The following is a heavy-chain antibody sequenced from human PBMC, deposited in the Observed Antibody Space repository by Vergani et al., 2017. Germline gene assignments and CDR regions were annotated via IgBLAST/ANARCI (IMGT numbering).Heavy chain of an antibody. Sequence: QVQLQESGPGLVKPSETLSLPCSFSGDSMNTYYWTWIRQPPGKGLEWIGYIYDSGDTKYNPSLKSRVTMSLDTSKNQFSLNLYSVTAADTAVYYSARGALWWLRQIDSWDQGTLVTVSS. D-gene: IGHD2-21*01. J-gene: IGHJ4*02. CDR1: GDSMNTYY. CDR2: IYDSGDT. V-gene: IGHV4-59*01. CDR3: ARGALWWLRQIDS.